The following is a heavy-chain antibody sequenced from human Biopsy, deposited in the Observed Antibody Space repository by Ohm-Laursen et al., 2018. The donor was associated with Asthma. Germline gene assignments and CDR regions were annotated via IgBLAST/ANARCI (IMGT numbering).Heavy chain of an antibody. CDR1: GYTVTRYA. J-gene: IGHJ6*04. D-gene: IGHD2-2*01. CDR3: AREATSGEVPFGYFYALDV. Sequence: ASVKVSCKASGYTVTRYAINWVRQAPGQGLEWMGRINPNSGGTNYAQKFQGRLTMTRDTSTRTVYMELSSLRSEDTAVYYCAREATSGEVPFGYFYALDVWGEGTTVTVSS. CDR2: INPNSGGT. V-gene: IGHV1-2*06.